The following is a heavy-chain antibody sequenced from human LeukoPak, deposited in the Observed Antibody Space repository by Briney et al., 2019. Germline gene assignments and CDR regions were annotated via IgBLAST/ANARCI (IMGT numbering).Heavy chain of an antibody. D-gene: IGHD2-2*01. V-gene: IGHV4-34*12. Sequence: PSETLSLTCTVSGGSISSYYWTWIRQPPGKGLEWMAEIVQSGRTNYSPSLESRLTLSVDTSKNQFSLKLSSVTAADTAVYYCARGSVFMGYASFDYWGQGALVTVSS. J-gene: IGHJ4*02. CDR1: GGSISSYY. CDR3: ARGSVFMGYASFDY. CDR2: IVQSGRT.